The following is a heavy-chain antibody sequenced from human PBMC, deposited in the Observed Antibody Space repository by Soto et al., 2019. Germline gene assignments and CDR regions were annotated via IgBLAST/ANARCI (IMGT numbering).Heavy chain of an antibody. CDR1: GFTFSSYG. Sequence: QVQLVESGGGVVQPGRSLRLSCAASGFTFSSYGMHWVRQAPGKGLEWVAVISYDGSNKYYADSVKGRFTISGDNSKNTLYLQMNSLRAEDTAVYYCAGLVGATGVDYWGQGTLVTVSS. CDR3: AGLVGATGVDY. CDR2: ISYDGSNK. D-gene: IGHD1-26*01. J-gene: IGHJ4*02. V-gene: IGHV3-30*03.